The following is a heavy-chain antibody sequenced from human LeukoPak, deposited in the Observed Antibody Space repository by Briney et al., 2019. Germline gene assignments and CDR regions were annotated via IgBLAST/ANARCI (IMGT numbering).Heavy chain of an antibody. J-gene: IGHJ4*02. Sequence: GGSLRLSCAASGFTFSSYVMNWVRQAPGKGLEWVSTIGGGGYSTYYADSVKGRFTISRDNPKNTLHLQMNSLRAEDTAVYFCAREGPNYFDYWGQGTLVAVSS. CDR3: AREGPNYFDY. CDR2: IGGGGYST. V-gene: IGHV3-23*01. CDR1: GFTFSSYV.